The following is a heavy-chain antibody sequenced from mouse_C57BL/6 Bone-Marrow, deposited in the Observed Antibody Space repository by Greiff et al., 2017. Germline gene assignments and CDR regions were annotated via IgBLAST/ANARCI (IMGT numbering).Heavy chain of an antibody. D-gene: IGHD2-4*01. J-gene: IGHJ2*01. V-gene: IGHV1-64*01. Sequence: VQLQQPGAELVKPGASVKLSCKASGYTFTSYWMHWVKQRPGQGLEWIGMIHPNSGSTNYNEKFKSKATLTVDKSSSTAYMQLSSLTSEDSAVYYCARWEIYYDYDGDYWGQGTTLTVSS. CDR3: ARWEIYYDYDGDY. CDR2: IHPNSGST. CDR1: GYTFTSYW.